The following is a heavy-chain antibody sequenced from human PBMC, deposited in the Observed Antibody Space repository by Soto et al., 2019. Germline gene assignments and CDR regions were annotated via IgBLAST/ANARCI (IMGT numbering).Heavy chain of an antibody. V-gene: IGHV1-2*02. Sequence: GASVKVSCKASGYTFTAYYIHWVRQAPGQGLEWMGWINPNSGATNYAQKFQGRVTMTRDTSISTAYMEVRTDDTAIYYCAKDVVHRAYYYNYYGMDVWGQGTTVTVSS. D-gene: IGHD2-15*01. CDR3: AKDVVHRAYYYNYYGMDV. CDR2: INPNSGAT. J-gene: IGHJ6*02. CDR1: GYTFTAYY.